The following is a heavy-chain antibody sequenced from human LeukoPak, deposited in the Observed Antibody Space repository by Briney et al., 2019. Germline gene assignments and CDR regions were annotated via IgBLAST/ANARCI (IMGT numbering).Heavy chain of an antibody. CDR1: GFTLSNYA. J-gene: IGHJ6*03. D-gene: IGHD6-19*01. CDR2: ITGSGALT. V-gene: IGHV3-23*01. Sequence: PGGSLRLSCAASGFTLSNYAMTWVRQAPGKGLEWVSSITGSGALTYYADSVKGRFTISKDNAMDTLFLQMNSLRAEDTAVYYCARGSPLAVHYMDVWGKGTTVTISS. CDR3: ARGSPLAVHYMDV.